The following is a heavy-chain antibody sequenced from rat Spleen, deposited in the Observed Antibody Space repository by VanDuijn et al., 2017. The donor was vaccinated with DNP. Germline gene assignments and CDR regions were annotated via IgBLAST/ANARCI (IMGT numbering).Heavy chain of an antibody. J-gene: IGHJ2*01. Sequence: QVQLRESGPGLVQPSQTLSLTCTASGFSLNIFHVYWVRQPPGKGLEWLGVMWSDGDTSSNSALKSRLTISRDTSKSQVFLKMNSLQTEDTATYYCARGIPDFDYWGQGVMVTVSS. V-gene: IGHV2-32*01. CDR2: MWSDGDT. CDR3: ARGIPDFDY. D-gene: IGHD2-2*01. CDR1: GFSLNIFH.